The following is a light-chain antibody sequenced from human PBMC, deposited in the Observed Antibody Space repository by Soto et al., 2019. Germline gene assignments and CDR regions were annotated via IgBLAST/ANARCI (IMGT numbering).Light chain of an antibody. CDR1: SSDVGAYKY. V-gene: IGLV2-14*03. CDR2: DIR. J-gene: IGLJ1*01. CDR3: SSYTSSSTRV. Sequence: QSALTQPASVSGSPGRSITISCTGTSSDVGAYKYVSWYQQHPGKAPKLMIYDIRNRPSGVSNRFSGSKSGNTASLTISGLQAEDEADYYCSSYTSSSTRVFGTGTKLTVL.